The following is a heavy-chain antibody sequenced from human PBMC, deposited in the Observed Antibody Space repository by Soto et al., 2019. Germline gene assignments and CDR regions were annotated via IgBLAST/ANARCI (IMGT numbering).Heavy chain of an antibody. CDR2: FDPEDGET. V-gene: IGHV1-24*01. CDR3: XXGXVVVVAAKGLAFDI. J-gene: IGHJ3*02. Sequence: QVQLVQSGAEVKKPGASVKVSCKVSGYPLTELSVHWVRQAPGKGLEWMGGFDPEDGETIYAQKLQVRVXXXXDTXXDTAXXXXXXXXXEDTXVYXXXXGXVVVVAAKGLAFDIWGQGTMVTV. D-gene: IGHD2-15*01. CDR1: GYPLTELS.